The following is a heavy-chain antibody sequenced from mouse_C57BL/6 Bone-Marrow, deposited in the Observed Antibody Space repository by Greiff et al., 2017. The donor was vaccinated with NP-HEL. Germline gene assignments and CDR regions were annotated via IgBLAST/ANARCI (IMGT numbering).Heavy chain of an antibody. CDR2: ITHSGET. Sequence: VQLQESGPGLVKPSQSLFLTCSITGFPFTSGYYWFWIRQSPGKPLEWMGYITHSGETFYNPSLQSPTTLTRDTSTNTFFIQFNSVTTEDTAMYYCAGDYDGYWYVDVGGTGTAVTVSA. D-gene: IGHD2-3*01. V-gene: IGHV12-3*01. CDR3: AGDYDGYWYVDV. CDR1: GFPFTSGYY. J-gene: IGHJ1*03.